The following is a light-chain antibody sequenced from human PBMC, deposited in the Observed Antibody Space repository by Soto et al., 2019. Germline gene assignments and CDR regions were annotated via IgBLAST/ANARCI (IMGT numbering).Light chain of an antibody. V-gene: IGKV3-20*01. CDR1: QSISSSY. Sequence: EIVMTQSPVTLSLSPGERATLSCRASQSISSSYLGWYQQKPGQAPRLLVYGASSRASDVPDRFSGSGSGADFTLTISSLEPEDFAVYYCQQYTDSRTFGQGTKVDIK. CDR3: QQYTDSRT. CDR2: GAS. J-gene: IGKJ1*01.